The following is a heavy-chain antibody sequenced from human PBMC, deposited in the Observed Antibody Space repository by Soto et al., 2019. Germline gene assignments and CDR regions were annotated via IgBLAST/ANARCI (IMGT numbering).Heavy chain of an antibody. D-gene: IGHD3-10*01. V-gene: IGHV3-74*01. J-gene: IGHJ3*02. Sequence: GGSLRLXCAASGVTFSSYWMHWVRQDPGQGLVWVSRINTDGSGTNYADSVKGRFTISRDNAKNTLHLQMNSLRAEDTAVYYCARAPSTLARGAFDIWGQGTMVTVSS. CDR2: INTDGSGT. CDR1: GVTFSSYW. CDR3: ARAPSTLARGAFDI.